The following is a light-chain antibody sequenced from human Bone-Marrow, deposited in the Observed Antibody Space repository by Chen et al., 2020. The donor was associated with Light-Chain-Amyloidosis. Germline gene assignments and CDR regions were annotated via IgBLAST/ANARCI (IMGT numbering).Light chain of an antibody. V-gene: IGLV2-14*01. CDR1: NSDIGVINY. Sequence: QSALTQPASVSGSPGQPITISCIGTNSDIGVINYVSWYQQHPGKAPNLILYEVTNRPSGVSHRFSGSKSGDTASLTISGLQTEDDAVYYCNSYRSDYSRVVFGGGTKLTVL. J-gene: IGLJ2*01. CDR3: NSYRSDYSRVV. CDR2: EVT.